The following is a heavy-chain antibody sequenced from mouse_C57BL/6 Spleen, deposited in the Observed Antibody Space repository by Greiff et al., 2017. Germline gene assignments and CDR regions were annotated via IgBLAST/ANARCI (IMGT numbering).Heavy chain of an antibody. D-gene: IGHD3-2*02. CDR2: LDPSDSYT. Sequence: QVQLQQPGAELVKPGASVKLSCKASGYTFTSYWMQWVKQRPGQGLEWIGELDPSDSYTNYNQKFKGTATLTVATSSSTAYMQLCRLTSEVSAVYYCVRSCTTQATGDYAMDYWGQGTSVTVSS. CDR3: VRSCTTQATGDYAMDY. V-gene: IGHV1-50*01. CDR1: GYTFTSYW. J-gene: IGHJ4*01.